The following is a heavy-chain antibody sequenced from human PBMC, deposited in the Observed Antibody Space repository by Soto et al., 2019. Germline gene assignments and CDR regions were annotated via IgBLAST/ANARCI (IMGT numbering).Heavy chain of an antibody. Sequence: ASVKVSCKVSGYTLTELSMHWVRQAPGKGLEWMGGFDPEDGETIYAQKFQGRVTMTEDTSTDTAYMELSSLRSEDTAVYYCATKRITGTTDYYYYGMDVWGQGTTVTV. CDR3: ATKRITGTTDYYYYGMDV. J-gene: IGHJ6*02. CDR1: GYTLTELS. V-gene: IGHV1-24*01. CDR2: FDPEDGET. D-gene: IGHD1-7*01.